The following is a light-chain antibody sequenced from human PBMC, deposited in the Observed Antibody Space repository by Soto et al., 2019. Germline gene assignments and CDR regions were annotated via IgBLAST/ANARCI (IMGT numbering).Light chain of an antibody. CDR1: QSISTY. Sequence: DIQLTQSPSSLSASLGDRVTITCRASQSISTYLNWYQHKPGEAPKLLVYDSSTLQTGVPSRFSDSGFGSEFTLTISGLQPEDFATYYCQQSYSNPTWTFGQGTKVDI. V-gene: IGKV1-39*01. J-gene: IGKJ1*01. CDR2: DSS. CDR3: QQSYSNPTWT.